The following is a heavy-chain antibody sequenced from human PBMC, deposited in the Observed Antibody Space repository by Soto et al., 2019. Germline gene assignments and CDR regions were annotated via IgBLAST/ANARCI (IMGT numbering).Heavy chain of an antibody. V-gene: IGHV4-59*08. CDR3: ARRYSSAFDI. J-gene: IGHJ3*02. Sequence: SETLSLTCTVSGGSISSYYWSWIRQPPGKGLEWIGYIYYSGSTNYNPSLKSRVTISVDTSKNQFSMKLSSVTAADTAVYYCARRYSSAFDIWGQGTMVTVSS. CDR2: IYYSGST. CDR1: GGSISSYY. D-gene: IGHD6-13*01.